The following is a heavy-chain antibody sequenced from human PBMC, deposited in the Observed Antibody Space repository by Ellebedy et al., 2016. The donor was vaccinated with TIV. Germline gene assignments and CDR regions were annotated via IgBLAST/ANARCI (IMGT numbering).Heavy chain of an antibody. CDR2: ISWNSGSI. CDR1: GFTFDDYA. CDR3: ARGVVPSPVPFDI. V-gene: IGHV3-9*01. D-gene: IGHD2-8*01. Sequence: GGSLRLSXAASGFTFDDYAMHWVRQAPGKGLEWVSGISWNSGSIGYADSVKGRFTISRDNAKNSLYLQMNSLRAEDTALYHCARGVVPSPVPFDIWGQGTMVTVSS. J-gene: IGHJ3*02.